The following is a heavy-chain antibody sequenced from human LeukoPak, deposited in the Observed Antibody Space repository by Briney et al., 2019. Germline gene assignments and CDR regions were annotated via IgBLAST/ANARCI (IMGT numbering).Heavy chain of an antibody. Sequence: SETLSLTCTVSGGSVSSGGYYWTWIRQPPGKGLEWIGYIYYSESTNYSPSLKSRVTISLDTSKNQFSLRLSSVTAADTAVYYCARDKGRSSGSYLNAYDIWGQGTMVTVSS. D-gene: IGHD1-26*01. CDR1: GGSVSSGGYY. CDR2: IYYSEST. V-gene: IGHV4-61*08. J-gene: IGHJ3*02. CDR3: ARDKGRSSGSYLNAYDI.